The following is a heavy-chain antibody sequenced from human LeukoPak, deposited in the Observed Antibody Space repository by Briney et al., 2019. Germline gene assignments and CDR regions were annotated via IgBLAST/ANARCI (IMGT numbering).Heavy chain of an antibody. J-gene: IGHJ6*03. CDR1: GGSISSSSYY. CDR2: IYYSGST. Sequence: PSETLSLTCTVSGGSISSSSYYWDWIRQPPGKGLEWIGAIYYSGSTNYNPSLKSRVTISVDTSKNQFSLKLSSVTAADTAVYYCARRIYSGAVRHLLYSFMDVSGTRTTVIVS. CDR3: ARRIYSGAVRHLLYSFMDV. D-gene: IGHD2-21*01. V-gene: IGHV4-39*01.